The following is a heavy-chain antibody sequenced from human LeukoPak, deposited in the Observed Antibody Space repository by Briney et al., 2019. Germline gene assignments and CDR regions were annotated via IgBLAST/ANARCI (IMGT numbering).Heavy chain of an antibody. CDR2: INPSGGST. Sequence: GASVKVSCKASGYTFTSYYMHWVRQAPGQGLEWMGIINPSGGSTSYAQKFQGRVTMTRDTSTSTVYMELSSLRSEDTAVYYCATLSSGGLFDYWGQGTLVTVSS. V-gene: IGHV1-46*01. D-gene: IGHD6-19*01. CDR3: ATLSSGGLFDY. J-gene: IGHJ4*02. CDR1: GYTFTSYY.